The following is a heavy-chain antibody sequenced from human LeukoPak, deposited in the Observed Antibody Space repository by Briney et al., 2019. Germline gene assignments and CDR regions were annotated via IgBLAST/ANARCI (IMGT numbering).Heavy chain of an antibody. D-gene: IGHD3-22*01. V-gene: IGHV5-51*01. J-gene: IGHJ3*02. CDR2: IYPGDSDT. Sequence: GESLKISCKGSGYSVTSYWIGCVRQMPGKGLEWMGTIYPGDSDTRYSPSVQGQVTISADKSISTAYLQWSSLKASDTAMYYCARPYYYDSSGGKYDPFDIWGQGTMVTVSS. CDR1: GYSVTSYW. CDR3: ARPYYYDSSGGKYDPFDI.